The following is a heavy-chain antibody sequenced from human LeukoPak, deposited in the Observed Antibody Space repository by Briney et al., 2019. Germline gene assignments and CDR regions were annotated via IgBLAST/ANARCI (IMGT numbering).Heavy chain of an antibody. Sequence: PGGSLRLSCAASGFTFSSYGMSWVRQAPGKGLEWVSAISGSGGSTYYADSVKGRFTISRDSSKNTLYLQMNRLRAEDAAVYYCAKARGKTTVAPYYFDYWGQGTLVTVSS. CDR3: AKARGKTTVAPYYFDY. J-gene: IGHJ4*02. CDR2: ISGSGGST. CDR1: GFTFSSYG. V-gene: IGHV3-23*01. D-gene: IGHD4-23*01.